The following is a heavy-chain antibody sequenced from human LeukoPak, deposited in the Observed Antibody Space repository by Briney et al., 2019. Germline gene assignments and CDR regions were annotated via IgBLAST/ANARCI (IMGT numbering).Heavy chain of an antibody. J-gene: IGHJ4*02. V-gene: IGHV4-59*01. CDR3: ARRASSYYFDN. Sequence: SETLSLTCTVSGGSISRYYWNWIRQPPGKGLEWIGSIYNSGNTNYNPSLKSRVTISVDTSRNQFSLKLNSVTAADTAVYYCARRASSYYFDNWSQGTLVTVSS. D-gene: IGHD3-16*02. CDR1: GGSISRYY. CDR2: IYNSGNT.